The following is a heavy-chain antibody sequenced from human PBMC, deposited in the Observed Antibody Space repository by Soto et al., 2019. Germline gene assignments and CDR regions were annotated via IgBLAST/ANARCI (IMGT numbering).Heavy chain of an antibody. J-gene: IGHJ4*02. D-gene: IGHD3-10*01. CDR3: ARDNRITMVRGVIPSFDY. CDR2: ISAYNGNT. CDR1: GYTFTSYG. V-gene: IGHV1-18*01. Sequence: QVQLVQSGAEVKKPGASVKVSCKASGYTFTSYGISWVRQAPGQGLEWMGWISAYNGNTNYAQKLQGRVTMTTDTSTSTAYMKMRSLRSDDTAVYYCARDNRITMVRGVIPSFDYWGEATLVTVSS.